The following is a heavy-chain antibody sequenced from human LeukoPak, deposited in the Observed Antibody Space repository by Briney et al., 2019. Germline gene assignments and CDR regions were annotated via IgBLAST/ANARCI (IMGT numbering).Heavy chain of an antibody. CDR3: ARVVPGAGTTSFDI. D-gene: IGHD1-1*01. Sequence: SETLSLTCAVYGGSFSGYYWSWIRQPPGKGLEWIGYIYYSGSTSYNPSLKSRVTISVDTSKNQFSLKLSSVTAADTAVYYCARVVPGAGTTSFDIWGQGTMVTVSS. V-gene: IGHV4-59*08. J-gene: IGHJ3*02. CDR1: GGSFSGYY. CDR2: IYYSGST.